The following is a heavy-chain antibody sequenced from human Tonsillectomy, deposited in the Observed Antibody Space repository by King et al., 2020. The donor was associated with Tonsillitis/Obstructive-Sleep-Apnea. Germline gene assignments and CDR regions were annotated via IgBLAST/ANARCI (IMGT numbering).Heavy chain of an antibody. Sequence: QLQESGPGLVKPSETLSLTCTVSGGSISSYYWSWIRQPPGKGLEWIGYIYYSGSTNYNPPLKSRVTISVDTSKNQFSLKLSSVTAADTAVYYCASHIVGAYYFDYWGQGTLVTVSS. V-gene: IGHV4-59*08. CDR1: GGSISSYY. CDR3: ASHIVGAYYFDY. D-gene: IGHD1-26*01. J-gene: IGHJ4*02. CDR2: IYYSGST.